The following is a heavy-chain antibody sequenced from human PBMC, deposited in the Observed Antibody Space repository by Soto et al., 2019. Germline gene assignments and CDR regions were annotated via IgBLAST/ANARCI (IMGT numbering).Heavy chain of an antibody. J-gene: IGHJ4*02. CDR3: TRGPFYGSGSPPLSLDY. V-gene: IGHV3-49*03. D-gene: IGHD3-10*01. CDR2: IRSKAYGGTT. CDR1: GFTFGGYA. Sequence: PGGSLRLSCTASGFTFGGYAMSWFGQAPGKGLEWVGFIRSKAYGGTTEYAASVKGRFTISRDDSKSIAYLQMNSLKTEDTAVYYCTRGPFYGSGSPPLSLDYWGTGPLVTVSS.